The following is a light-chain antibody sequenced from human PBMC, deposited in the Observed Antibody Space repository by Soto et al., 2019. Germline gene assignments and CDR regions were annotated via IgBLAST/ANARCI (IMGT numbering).Light chain of an antibody. V-gene: IGLV2-23*01. CDR2: EGF. J-gene: IGLJ1*01. Sequence: QSALTQPASVSGSPGQSITLSCTGTTNDVGTYNLVSWYQQHPGKPPKLMIYEGFKRPSGVSNRFSGSKSGNTASLTISGLRAEDEADYYCSSYAGSTTYVFGTGTKVTVL. CDR3: SSYAGSTTYV. CDR1: TNDVGTYNL.